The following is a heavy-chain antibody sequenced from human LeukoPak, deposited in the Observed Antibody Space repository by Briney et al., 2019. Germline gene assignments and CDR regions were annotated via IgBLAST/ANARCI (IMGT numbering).Heavy chain of an antibody. CDR1: GLTFSSFA. V-gene: IGHV3-23*01. D-gene: IGHD3-22*01. J-gene: IGHJ4*02. CDR3: AKEGTYYDSSGYYTH. Sequence: AGGSLRLSCAASGLTFSSFAMRWVRQAPGKGLEWVSSVSGSGGATYYADSVKGRFTISRDNSKNTLFLQMSSLRVEDTAIYYCAKEGTYYDSSGYYTHWGQGTLVAVSS. CDR2: VSGSGGAT.